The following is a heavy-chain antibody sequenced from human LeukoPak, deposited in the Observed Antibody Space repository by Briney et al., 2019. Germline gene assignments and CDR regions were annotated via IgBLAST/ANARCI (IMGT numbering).Heavy chain of an antibody. Sequence: GGSLRLSCAASGFTFSSYSMNWVRQAPGKGLEGFSSISSSSSCIYYTDSVKGRFTISRDNAKNSLYLQLHSLRAEDTAVSYCARGSGAAAGTGRPSYFDYWGQGTLVTVSS. J-gene: IGHJ4*02. CDR1: GFTFSSYS. CDR2: ISSSSSCI. CDR3: ARGSGAAAGTGRPSYFDY. D-gene: IGHD6-13*01. V-gene: IGHV3-21*01.